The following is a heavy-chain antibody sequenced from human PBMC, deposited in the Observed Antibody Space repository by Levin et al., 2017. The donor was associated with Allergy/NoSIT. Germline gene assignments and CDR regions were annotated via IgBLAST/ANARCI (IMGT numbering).Heavy chain of an antibody. J-gene: IGHJ5*02. Sequence: SQTLSLTCTVSGGSIRSYYWIWIRQSPGKGLEWIGYINDRGSTTYNPSLKSRLTISVDTSKNQVSLRLTSVTAADTAVYYCARGAAPGIVGWFDPCGQGTLVTVSS. V-gene: IGHV4-59*01. CDR1: GGSIRSYY. D-gene: IGHD6-13*01. CDR3: ARGAAPGIVGWFDP. CDR2: INDRGST.